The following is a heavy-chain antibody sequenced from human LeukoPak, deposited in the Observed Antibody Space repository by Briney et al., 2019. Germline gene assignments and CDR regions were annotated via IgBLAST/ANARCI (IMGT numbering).Heavy chain of an antibody. D-gene: IGHD5-12*01. J-gene: IGHJ4*02. CDR3: ARSPIVATIGLNFDY. V-gene: IGHV4-39*07. Sequence: SETLSLTCTVSGGSISSSSYYWGWIRQPPGKGLEWIGSIYYSGSTYYNPSLKSRVTISVDTSKNQFSLKLSSVTAADTAVYYCARSPIVATIGLNFDYWGQGTLVTVSS. CDR1: GGSISSSSYY. CDR2: IYYSGST.